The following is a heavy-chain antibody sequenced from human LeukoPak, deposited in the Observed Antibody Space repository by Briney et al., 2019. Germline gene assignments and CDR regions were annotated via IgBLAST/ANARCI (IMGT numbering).Heavy chain of an antibody. CDR3: ASGVGFVDP. V-gene: IGHV3-48*01. J-gene: IGHJ5*02. CDR2: ISSSSSTI. CDR1: GFTFSSYS. D-gene: IGHD3-10*01. Sequence: GGSLRLSCAASGFTFSSYSMNWVRQAPGKGLEWVSYISSSSSTIYYADSVKGRFTISRDNAKNSPYLQMNSLRAEDTAVYYCASGVGFVDPWGQGTLVTVSS.